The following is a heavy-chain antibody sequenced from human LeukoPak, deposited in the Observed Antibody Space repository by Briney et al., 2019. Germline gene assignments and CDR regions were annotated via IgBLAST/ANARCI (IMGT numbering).Heavy chain of an antibody. Sequence: GGSLRLSCAASGFTFSSYAMHWVRQAPGKGLEWVTVISYDGSNKYYADSVKGRFTISRDNSKNTLYLQMNSLRAEDTAVYYCARGGTIYENYRNIVVVPAAKGSEAFDIWGQGTMVTVSS. CDR3: ARGGTIYENYRNIVVVPAAKGSEAFDI. CDR1: GFTFSSYA. D-gene: IGHD2-2*01. CDR2: ISYDGSNK. V-gene: IGHV3-30-3*01. J-gene: IGHJ3*02.